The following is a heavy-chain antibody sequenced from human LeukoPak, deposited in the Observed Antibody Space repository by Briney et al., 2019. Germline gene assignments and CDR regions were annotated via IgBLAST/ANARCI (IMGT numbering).Heavy chain of an antibody. CDR2: ISGSGGST. V-gene: IGHV3-23*01. Sequence: PGGSLRLSCAASGFTVSSNYMSWVRQAPGKGQEWVSAISGSGGSTYYADSVKGRFTISRDNSKNTLYLQMNSLRAEDTAVYYCAKVASYYDILTGYYYIDYWGQGTLVTVSS. D-gene: IGHD3-9*01. CDR3: AKVASYYDILTGYYYIDY. J-gene: IGHJ4*02. CDR1: GFTVSSNY.